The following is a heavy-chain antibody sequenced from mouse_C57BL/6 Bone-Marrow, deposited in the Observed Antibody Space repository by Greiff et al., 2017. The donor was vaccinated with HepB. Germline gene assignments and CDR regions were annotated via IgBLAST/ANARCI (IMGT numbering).Heavy chain of an antibody. CDR1: GFTFSDYG. D-gene: IGHD1-1*01. CDR3: ARGYYGSSPYGYFEV. Sequence: EVMLVESGGGLVKPGGSLKLSCAASGFTFSDYGMHWVRQAPEKGLEWVAYISSGSSTIYYADTVKGRFTISRDNAKNTLFLQMTSLRSEDTAMYYCARGYYGSSPYGYFEVWGTGTTVTVSS. V-gene: IGHV5-17*01. J-gene: IGHJ1*03. CDR2: ISSGSSTI.